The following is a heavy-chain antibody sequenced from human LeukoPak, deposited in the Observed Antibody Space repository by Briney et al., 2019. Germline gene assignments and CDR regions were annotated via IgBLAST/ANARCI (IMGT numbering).Heavy chain of an antibody. CDR3: AKDMGYCSSTSCRDAFDI. D-gene: IGHD2-2*01. J-gene: IGHJ3*02. CDR2: IRSDGGNK. V-gene: IGHV3-30*02. CDR1: GFTFKKYD. Sequence: GGSLRLSCAASGFTFKKYDVTWVRQAPGKGLEWVAFIRSDGGNKYYSNSVKGRFTISRDNSKNTLYLQMNSLRAEDTAVYYCAKDMGYCSSTSCRDAFDIWGQGTMVTVSS.